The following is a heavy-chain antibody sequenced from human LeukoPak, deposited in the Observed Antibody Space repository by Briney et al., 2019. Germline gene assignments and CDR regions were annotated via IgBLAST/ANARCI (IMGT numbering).Heavy chain of an antibody. V-gene: IGHV4-59*01. D-gene: IGHD1-14*01. J-gene: IGHJ4*02. CDR3: ARASTTFDD. CDR1: GGSITSYY. Sequence: SETLSITCSVSGGSITSYYWSWIRQPPGKGLEWIGHVSDGGRTNYSPSLRSRVSISVDTSKNQFSLKLNSVTAADTAVYFCARASTTFDDWGQGTLVTVSS. CDR2: VSDGGRT.